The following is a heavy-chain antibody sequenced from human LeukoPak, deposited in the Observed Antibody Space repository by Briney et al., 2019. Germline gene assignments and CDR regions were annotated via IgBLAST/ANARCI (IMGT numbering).Heavy chain of an antibody. CDR3: ARDRAYSSGYIDY. CDR1: GFTFSSYA. V-gene: IGHV3-23*01. Sequence: GGSLRLSCAASGFTFSSYAMSWVRQAPGKGLEWVSAISGSGGSTYYADSVKGRFTISRDNAKNSLYLQMNSLRAEDTAVYYCARDRAYSSGYIDYWGQGTQVTVSS. CDR2: ISGSGGST. J-gene: IGHJ4*02. D-gene: IGHD3-22*01.